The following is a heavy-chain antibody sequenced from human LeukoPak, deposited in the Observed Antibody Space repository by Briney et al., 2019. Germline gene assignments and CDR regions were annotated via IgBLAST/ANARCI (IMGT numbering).Heavy chain of an antibody. V-gene: IGHV4-30-4*08. CDR1: GGSISSGDYY. D-gene: IGHD3-3*01. Sequence: PPETLSLTCTVSGGSISSGDYYWSWIRQPPGKGLEWIGYIYYSGSTYYNPSLKSRVTISVDTSKNQFSLKLSSVTAADTAVYYCARAYDFWSGNYYYYMDVWGKGTTVTVSS. CDR2: IYYSGST. CDR3: ARAYDFWSGNYYYYMDV. J-gene: IGHJ6*03.